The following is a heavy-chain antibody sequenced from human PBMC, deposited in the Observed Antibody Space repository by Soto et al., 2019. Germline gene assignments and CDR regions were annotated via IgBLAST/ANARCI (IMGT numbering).Heavy chain of an antibody. J-gene: IGHJ4*02. V-gene: IGHV1-69*12. CDR2: IIPIFGTA. Sequence: QVQLVQSGAEVKKPGSSVKVSCKASGGTFSSYAISWVRQAPGQGLEWMGGIIPIFGTANYAQKVQGRGTITADEATRTAYMKLSSLRSEDTPVYYCPGGWRYSSGPNDYWGQGPLVTVSS. D-gene: IGHD6-19*01. CDR1: GGTFSSYA. CDR3: PGGWRYSSGPNDY.